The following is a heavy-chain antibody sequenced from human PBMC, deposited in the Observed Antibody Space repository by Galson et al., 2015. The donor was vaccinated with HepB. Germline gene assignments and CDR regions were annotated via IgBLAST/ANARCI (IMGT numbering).Heavy chain of an antibody. CDR3: ARRAEYQLLDDAFDI. J-gene: IGHJ3*02. Sequence: SGAEVKKPGESLKISCKGSGYSFTSYWIGWVRQMPGKGLEWMGIIYPGDSDTRYSPSFQGQVTISADKSISTAYLQWSSLKASDTAMYYCARRAEYQLLDDAFDIWGQGTMVTVSS. V-gene: IGHV5-51*01. CDR1: GYSFTSYW. D-gene: IGHD2-2*01. CDR2: IYPGDSDT.